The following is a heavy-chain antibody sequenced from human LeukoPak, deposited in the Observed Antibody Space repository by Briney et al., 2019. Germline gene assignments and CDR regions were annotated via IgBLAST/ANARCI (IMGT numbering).Heavy chain of an antibody. D-gene: IGHD3-10*01. J-gene: IGHJ4*02. CDR1: GYIFTSYW. CDR3: ARHNGVLSYPDY. V-gene: IGHV5-51*01. CDR2: IYPGDSDT. Sequence: GASLQISCKGSGYIFTSYWIGWVRQLPGKGLEWMGIIYPGDSDTRYSPSFQGQVTISADKSISTAYLQWSSLKASDTAMYYCARHNGVLSYPDYWGQGTLVTVSS.